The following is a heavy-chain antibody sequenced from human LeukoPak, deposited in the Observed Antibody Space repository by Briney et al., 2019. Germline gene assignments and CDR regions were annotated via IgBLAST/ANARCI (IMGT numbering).Heavy chain of an antibody. D-gene: IGHD6-6*01. CDR3: ARLYFGTSSRVDY. Sequence: SETLSLTCTVSGGSISSYYWSWIRQPPGKGLEWIWYIYYSGRTNYNPSLKRRATTAEDSTKNQFHLKLSSVTAADTTDYSVARLYFGTSSRVDYWGQGTLVTVSS. V-gene: IGHV4-59*01. CDR1: GGSISSYY. J-gene: IGHJ4*02. CDR2: IYYSGRT.